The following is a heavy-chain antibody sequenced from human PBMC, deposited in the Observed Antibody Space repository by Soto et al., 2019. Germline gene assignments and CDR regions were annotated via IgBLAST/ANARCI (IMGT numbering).Heavy chain of an antibody. CDR1: GFTFSSYG. V-gene: IGHV3-30*18. J-gene: IGHJ6*02. D-gene: IGHD3-10*01. Sequence: QVQLVESGGGVVQPGRSLRLSCAASGFTFSSYGMHWVRQAPGKGLEWVAVISYDGSNKYYADSVKGRFTISRDNSKNTLYLQMNSLRAEHTAVYYCAKPQYYYGSGSPDYYYYGMDVWGQGTTVTVSS. CDR3: AKPQYYYGSGSPDYYYYGMDV. CDR2: ISYDGSNK.